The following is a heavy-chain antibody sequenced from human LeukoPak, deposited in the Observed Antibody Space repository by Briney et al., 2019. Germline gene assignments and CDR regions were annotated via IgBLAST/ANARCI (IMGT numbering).Heavy chain of an antibody. D-gene: IGHD3-22*01. Sequence: ASVKVSCKASGYTFSGYYMHWVRQAPGQGLEWMGWINPDSGGTNYAQKFQGRVTMTRDTSISTAYMEVSRLRSDDTAMYYCARLLWGGYYYVWDYWGQGTLVTVSS. CDR2: INPDSGGT. CDR1: GYTFSGYY. V-gene: IGHV1-2*02. CDR3: ARLLWGGYYYVWDY. J-gene: IGHJ4*02.